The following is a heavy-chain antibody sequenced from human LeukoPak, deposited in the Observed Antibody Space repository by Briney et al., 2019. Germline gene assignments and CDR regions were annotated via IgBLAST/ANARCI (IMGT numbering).Heavy chain of an antibody. CDR3: AKWGCTGGSCYPFAY. Sequence: GSLRLSCAASGFTFSSYGMHWVRQAPGKGLEWVAFIRYDGSNKYYADSVKGRFTISRDNAKNSLYLQMNSLRAEDTAVYYCAKWGCTGGSCYPFAYWGQGTLVTVSS. CDR2: IRYDGSNK. V-gene: IGHV3-30*02. J-gene: IGHJ4*02. CDR1: GFTFSSYG. D-gene: IGHD2-15*01.